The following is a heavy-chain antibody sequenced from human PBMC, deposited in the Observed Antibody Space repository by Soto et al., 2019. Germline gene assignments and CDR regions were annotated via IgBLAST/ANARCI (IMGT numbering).Heavy chain of an antibody. J-gene: IGHJ6*03. V-gene: IGHV4-34*01. Sequence: SETLSLTCAVYGGSFSGYYWSWIRQPPGKGLEWIGEINHSGSTNYNPSLKSRVTISVDTSKNQFSLKLSSVTAADTAVYYCARSYGYRYYYYYYMDVWGKGTTVTVSS. D-gene: IGHD5-18*01. CDR2: INHSGST. CDR3: ARSYGYRYYYYYYMDV. CDR1: GGSFSGYY.